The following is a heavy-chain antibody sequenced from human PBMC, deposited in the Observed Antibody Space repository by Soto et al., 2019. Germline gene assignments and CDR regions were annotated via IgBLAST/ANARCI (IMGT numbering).Heavy chain of an antibody. CDR1: GGSVSSGDYY. V-gene: IGHV4-61*08. Sequence: PSETLSLTCTVSGGSVSSGDYYWSWIRQPPGKGLEWIGYIYYSGSTSYNPSLKSRVSISLDTSKNQFSLRLTSVTAADTAVYYCARIPVDTYMINWFDPWGQGTLVTVSS. J-gene: IGHJ5*02. CDR3: ARIPVDTYMINWFDP. D-gene: IGHD5-18*01. CDR2: IYYSGST.